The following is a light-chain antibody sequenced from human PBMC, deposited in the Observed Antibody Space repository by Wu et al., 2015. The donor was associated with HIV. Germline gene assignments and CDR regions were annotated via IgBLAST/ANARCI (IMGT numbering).Light chain of an antibody. CDR2: KAS. Sequence: DIQMTQSPSTLSASVGDRVTITCRASQTISSWLAWYQQKPGKAPKLLIYKASTLESGVPSRFSGCGSGTEFTLTISSLQPDDFATYYCQQYYSYSTFGQGTKLEIK. J-gene: IGKJ2*01. CDR3: QQYYSYST. CDR1: QTISSW. V-gene: IGKV1-5*03.